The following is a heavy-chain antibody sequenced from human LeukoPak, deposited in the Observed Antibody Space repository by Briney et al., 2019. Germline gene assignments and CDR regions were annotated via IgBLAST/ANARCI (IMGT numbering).Heavy chain of an antibody. CDR3: ARGYSSSWYDLYYFDY. CDR1: GFTFSNYN. Sequence: PGGSLRLSCAASGFTFSNYNINWVRQTPGKGLEWVSSISSRGSYIYYADSVKGRFAISADNAMNSLYLQMNSLRAEDTAVYYCARGYSSSWYDLYYFDYWGQGTLVTVSS. J-gene: IGHJ4*02. D-gene: IGHD6-13*01. CDR2: ISSRGSYI. V-gene: IGHV3-21*01.